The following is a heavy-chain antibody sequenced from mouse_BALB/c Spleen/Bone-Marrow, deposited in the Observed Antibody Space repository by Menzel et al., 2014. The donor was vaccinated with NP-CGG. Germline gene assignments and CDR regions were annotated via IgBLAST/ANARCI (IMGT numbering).Heavy chain of an antibody. J-gene: IGHJ4*01. CDR3: ARGGHDSSLDY. CDR2: IDTSDSYT. D-gene: IGHD2-4*01. V-gene: IGHV1-69*01. CDR1: GYTFTDNW. Sequence: VQLQQSGAELGMPGASVKMSCKASGYTFTDNWIYWVKQRPGQGLEWIGAIDTSDSYTNYNQKFMGKASLTVDASSSTAYMQVSSLTSDDSAVYYCARGGHDSSLDYRGQGTSVTVSS.